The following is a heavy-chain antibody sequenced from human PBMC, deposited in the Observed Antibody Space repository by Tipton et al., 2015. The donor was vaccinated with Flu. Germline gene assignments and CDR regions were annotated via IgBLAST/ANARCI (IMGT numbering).Heavy chain of an antibody. D-gene: IGHD2-21*02. Sequence: TLSLTCTVSGGSISSYYWSWIRQPPGKGLEWIGYIYYSGSTNYNPSLKSRVTISVDTSKNQFSLKLSSVTAADTAVYYCARDPTQRCGGDCYSTWASYYGMDVWGQGTTVTVSS. CDR3: ARDPTQRCGGDCYSTWASYYGMDV. CDR2: IYYSGST. CDR1: GGSISSYY. V-gene: IGHV4-59*12. J-gene: IGHJ6*02.